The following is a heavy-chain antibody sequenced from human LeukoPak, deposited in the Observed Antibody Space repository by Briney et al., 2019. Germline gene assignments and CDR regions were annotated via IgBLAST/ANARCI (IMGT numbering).Heavy chain of an antibody. V-gene: IGHV4-34*08. Sequence: PGGSLRLSCAASGFTFSSYSMNWVRQAPGKGLEWIGEISHFGSTDYNPSLKSRVTISVDTSKNQFSLQLTSVTAADTAVYYCAARRNWNDGWGQGTLVIVSS. CDR1: GFTFSSYS. CDR2: ISHFGST. CDR3: AARRNWNDG. J-gene: IGHJ5*02.